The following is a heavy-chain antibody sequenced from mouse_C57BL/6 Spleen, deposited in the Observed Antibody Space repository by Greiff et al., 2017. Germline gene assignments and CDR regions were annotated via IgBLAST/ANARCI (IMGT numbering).Heavy chain of an antibody. CDR3: ARSPITTGGYYFDY. J-gene: IGHJ2*01. V-gene: IGHV1-85*01. Sequence: QVQLQQSGPELVKPGASVKLSCKASGYTFTSYDINWVKQWPGQGLEWIGWIYPRDGSNKYNEKFKGKATLTVDSSSSTAYMELHSLTTEDSAVYFCARSPITTGGYYFDYWGQGTTLTVTS. CDR2: IYPRDGSN. D-gene: IGHD1-2*01. CDR1: GYTFTSYD.